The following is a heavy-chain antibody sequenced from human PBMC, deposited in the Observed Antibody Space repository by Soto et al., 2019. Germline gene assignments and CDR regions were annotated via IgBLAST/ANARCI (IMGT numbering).Heavy chain of an antibody. D-gene: IGHD3-16*01. V-gene: IGHV1-69*06. J-gene: IGHJ4*02. Sequence: QVRLVQSGAEVKKPGSSVKLSCKVSGGNSNSYSIAWVRQAPGQGLQWLGTIVPLSGTPNHAKHFQARDAITADTSTNTACLELSSLRSEDTAIYYCSRDWRQMSRGGFFDYWGQGSLVTISS. CDR2: IVPLSGTP. CDR1: GGNSNSYS. CDR3: SRDWRQMSRGGFFDY.